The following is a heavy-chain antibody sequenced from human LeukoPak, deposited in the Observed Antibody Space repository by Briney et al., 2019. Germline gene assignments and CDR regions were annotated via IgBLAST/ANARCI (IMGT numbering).Heavy chain of an antibody. Sequence: SETLSLTCTVSGGSISSYYWSWIRQPPGKRLELIGYIYHSGSTNYSHSLKSRVTMSVDTSKNQFSLKLSSVTAADTAVYYCARGRDGYTKVFDYWGQGTLVTVSS. CDR1: GGSISSYY. V-gene: IGHV4-59*01. CDR3: ARGRDGYTKVFDY. D-gene: IGHD5-24*01. J-gene: IGHJ4*02. CDR2: IYHSGST.